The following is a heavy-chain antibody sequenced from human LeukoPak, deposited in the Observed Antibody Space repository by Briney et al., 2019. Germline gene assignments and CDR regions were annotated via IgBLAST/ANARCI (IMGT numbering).Heavy chain of an antibody. D-gene: IGHD3-9*01. J-gene: IGHJ5*02. CDR2: IYYSGST. CDR1: GGSISSSSYY. V-gene: IGHV4-39*01. CDR3: ARLGYYDILTGYYPNWFDP. Sequence: SETLSLTCTVSGGSISSSSYYWGWIRQPPGKGLEWIGSIYYSGSTYYNPSLKSRVTISVDTSKNQFSLKLSSVTAADTAVYYCARLGYYDILTGYYPNWFDPWGQGTLVTASS.